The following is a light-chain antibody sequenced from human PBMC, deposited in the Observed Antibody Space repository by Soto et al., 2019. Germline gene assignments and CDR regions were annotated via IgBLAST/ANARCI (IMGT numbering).Light chain of an antibody. CDR3: QQYGNSRWT. CDR1: QSVSSSY. Sequence: EIVLTQSPDTLSLSPGERATLSRRASQSVSSSYLAWYQQTPGQAPRLLIYGTSNRATGIPDSFSGSGSGTDFTLTICRLEPEDFAVYYCQQYGNSRWTFGQGTKVEIK. J-gene: IGKJ1*01. V-gene: IGKV3-20*01. CDR2: GTS.